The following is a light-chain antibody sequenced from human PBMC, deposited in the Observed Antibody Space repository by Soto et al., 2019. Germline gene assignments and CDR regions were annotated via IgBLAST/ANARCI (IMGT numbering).Light chain of an antibody. J-gene: IGKJ1*01. Sequence: SIXCRTXQSLLHKNGNTYFNWDLEKPGQAPQFLSYLVFSRASGVPDRVRGRGSGTYFTLKISRVETEDAGVYYCMQALCTPRTFGHGTKVDIK. CDR1: QSLLHKNGNTY. V-gene: IGKV2-28*01. CDR3: MQALCTPRT. CDR2: LVF.